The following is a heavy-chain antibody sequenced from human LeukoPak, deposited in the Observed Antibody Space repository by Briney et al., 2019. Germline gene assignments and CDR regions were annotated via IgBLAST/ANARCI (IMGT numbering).Heavy chain of an antibody. J-gene: IGHJ4*02. CDR3: ARWGYSGYVALDY. Sequence: GESLKISCKGSGYSFTSYWIGWVRQMPGKGLEWMGIIHPRDSETRYSPSFQGQVTMSADKSITTAYLQWTSLKVSDTAMYYCARWGYSGYVALDYWGQGTLVTVSS. V-gene: IGHV5-51*01. CDR2: IHPRDSET. D-gene: IGHD5-12*01. CDR1: GYSFTSYW.